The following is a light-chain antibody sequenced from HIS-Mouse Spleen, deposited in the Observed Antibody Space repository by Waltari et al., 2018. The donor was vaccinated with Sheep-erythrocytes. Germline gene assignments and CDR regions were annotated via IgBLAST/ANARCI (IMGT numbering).Light chain of an antibody. J-gene: IGLJ2*01. V-gene: IGLV3-1*01. CDR3: QAWDSSTEV. Sequence: SYELTQPPSVSVSPGQTASITCSGDQLGDKYACWYQPKPGQSPVLVIYQDSKRPSGIPERFSGSNSGNTATLTISGTQAMDEADYYCQAWDSSTEVFGGGTKLTVL. CDR1: QLGDKY. CDR2: QDS.